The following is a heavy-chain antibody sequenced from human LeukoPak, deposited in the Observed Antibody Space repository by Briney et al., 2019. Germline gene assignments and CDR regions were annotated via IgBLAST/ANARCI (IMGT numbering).Heavy chain of an antibody. J-gene: IGHJ4*02. V-gene: IGHV3-23*01. CDR2: ISGSGART. D-gene: IGHD3-22*01. CDR3: ARVFGSGYYYVDY. CDR1: GFTFSSYA. Sequence: GGSLRLSCAASGFTFSSYAMSWVRQAPGKGLEWVSAISGSGARTYYADSVKGRFTISRDNSKNTLYLQMNSLRAEDTALYYCARVFGSGYYYVDYWGQGTLVTVSS.